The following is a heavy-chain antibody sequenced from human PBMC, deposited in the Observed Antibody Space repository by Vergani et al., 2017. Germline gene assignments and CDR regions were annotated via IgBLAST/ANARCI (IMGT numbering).Heavy chain of an antibody. CDR3: TKGSVYYHDSAGHGYDPYTGVDL. Sequence: EVQLLESGGDLVQPGGSLRLSCAASGFTFIMHAMSWVRQAPGKGLEWVSTLSASDRRTHYADSVKGRFTISRDNAKNSLFLEMNSLRFEDTAVYFCTKGSVYYHDSAGHGYDPYTGVDLWGQGTLVTVSS. CDR2: LSASDRRT. J-gene: IGHJ3*01. D-gene: IGHD5-12*01. V-gene: IGHV3-23*01. CDR1: GFTFIMHA.